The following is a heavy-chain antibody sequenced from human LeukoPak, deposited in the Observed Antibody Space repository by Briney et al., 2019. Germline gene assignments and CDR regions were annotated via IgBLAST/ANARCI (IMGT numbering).Heavy chain of an antibody. D-gene: IGHD3-10*01. J-gene: IGHJ6*03. CDR3: ARGRISSGVDYYYYMDV. V-gene: IGHV4-4*07. CDR2: IYTSGST. Sequence: PSETLSLTCTVSGGSISSYYWSWIRQPAGKGLEWIGRIYTSGSTNYNPSLKSRVTMSVDTSKNQFSLKLSSVTAADTAVYYCARGRISSGVDYYYYMDVWGKGTTVTISS. CDR1: GGSISSYY.